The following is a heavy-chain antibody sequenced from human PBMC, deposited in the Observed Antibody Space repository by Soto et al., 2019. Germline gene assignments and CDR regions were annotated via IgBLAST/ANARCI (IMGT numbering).Heavy chain of an antibody. CDR3: ARHWFYYGSGRGYTDRIFDY. V-gene: IGHV4-59*08. D-gene: IGHD3-10*01. J-gene: IGHJ4*02. CDR2: IYYSGST. Sequence: SETLSLTCTVSGGSISSYYWSWIRQPPGKGLEWIGYIYYSGSTNYNPSLKSRVTISVDTSKNQFSLKLSSVTAADTAVYYCARHWFYYGSGRGYTDRIFDYWGQGTLVTVSS. CDR1: GGSISSYY.